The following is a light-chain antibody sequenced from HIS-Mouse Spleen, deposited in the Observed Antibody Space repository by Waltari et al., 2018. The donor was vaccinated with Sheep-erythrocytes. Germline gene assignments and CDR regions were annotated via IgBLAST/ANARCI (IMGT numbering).Light chain of an antibody. Sequence: DVQMTQSPSSLSASVADRVTITCRASQRIRNDLGWYQQKPGKAPKRLIYAASSLQSGVPSRFGGSAAVTECTLTSSSLQPDDFATYYCLQHNSYPHTFGHGTKLEIK. CDR1: QRIRND. V-gene: IGKV1-17*01. CDR2: AAS. J-gene: IGKJ2*01. CDR3: LQHNSYPHT.